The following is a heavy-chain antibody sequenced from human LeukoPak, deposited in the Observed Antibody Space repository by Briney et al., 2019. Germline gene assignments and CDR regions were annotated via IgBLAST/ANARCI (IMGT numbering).Heavy chain of an antibody. V-gene: IGHV3-11*04. CDR3: TRDHRHLDS. Sequence: GGSLRLSCAASGVTFSDSYMTWVRQAPGKGVEWVDYISGSGHDINYSESAKGRFTISTDNPKNSLYLQMSGLRVEDTAVYYCTRDHRHLDSWGQGTLVTVSS. D-gene: IGHD3-16*02. CDR1: GVTFSDSY. J-gene: IGHJ4*02. CDR2: ISGSGHDI.